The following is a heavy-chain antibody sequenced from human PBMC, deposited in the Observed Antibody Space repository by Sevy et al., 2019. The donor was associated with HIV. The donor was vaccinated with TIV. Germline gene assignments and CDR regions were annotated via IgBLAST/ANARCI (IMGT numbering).Heavy chain of an antibody. CDR1: GYTLTELS. J-gene: IGHJ6*02. D-gene: IGHD3-10*01. V-gene: IGHV1-24*01. Sequence: ASVKVSCKVSGYTLTELSMHWVRQAPGKGLEWMGGFDPEDGETIYAQKFQGRVTMTEDTSTDTAYMEVSSLRSEDTAVYYCETGSAAPGGVRGVIDYYYYDLDVWGQGTTVTVSS. CDR3: ETGSAAPGGVRGVIDYYYYDLDV. CDR2: FDPEDGET.